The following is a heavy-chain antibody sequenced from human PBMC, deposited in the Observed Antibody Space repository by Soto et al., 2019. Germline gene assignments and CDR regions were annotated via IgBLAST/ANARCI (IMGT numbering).Heavy chain of an antibody. Sequence: SQTLSLTCAISGDSVSSNSAAWNWIRQSPSRGLEWLGRTYYRSKWYNDYAVSVKSRITINPDTSKNQFSLQLNSVTPEDTAVYYCGREIVLLWFGELLHPNYYYYGMDVWGQGTTVTVSS. D-gene: IGHD3-10*01. V-gene: IGHV6-1*01. CDR1: GDSVSSNSAA. CDR2: TYYRSKWYN. CDR3: GREIVLLWFGELLHPNYYYYGMDV. J-gene: IGHJ6*01.